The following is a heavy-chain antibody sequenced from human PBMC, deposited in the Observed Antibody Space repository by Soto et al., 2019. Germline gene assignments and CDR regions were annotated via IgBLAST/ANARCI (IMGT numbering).Heavy chain of an antibody. CDR2: IIPIFGTA. CDR1: GGTFSSYA. D-gene: IGHD6-6*01. J-gene: IGHJ6*02. CDR3: ARDMVYSSSPRYYYYGMDV. Sequence: ASVKVSCKASGGTFSSYAISWVRQAPGQGLEWMGGIIPIFGTANYAQKFQGRVTITADESTSTAYMELSSLRSEDTAVYYCARDMVYSSSPRYYYYGMDVWGQGTTVTVSS. V-gene: IGHV1-69*13.